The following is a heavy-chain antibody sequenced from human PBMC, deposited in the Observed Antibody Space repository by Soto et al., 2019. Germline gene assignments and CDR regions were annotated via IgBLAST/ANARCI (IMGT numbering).Heavy chain of an antibody. CDR2: ISWNSGSI. J-gene: IGHJ4*02. CDR3: AKGVLSQQLAVGY. D-gene: IGHD6-13*01. CDR1: GFTFDDYA. Sequence: ESGGGLVQPGRSLRLSCAASGFTFDDYAMHWVRQAPGKGLEWVSGISWNSGSIGYADSVKGRFTISRDNAKNSLYLQMNSLRAEDTALYYCAKGVLSQQLAVGYWGQGTLVTVSS. V-gene: IGHV3-9*01.